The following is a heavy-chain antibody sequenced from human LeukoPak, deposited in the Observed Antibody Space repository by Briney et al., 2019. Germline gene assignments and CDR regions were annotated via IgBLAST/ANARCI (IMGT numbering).Heavy chain of an antibody. V-gene: IGHV3-23*01. J-gene: IGHJ5*02. Sequence: AGGSLRLSCAAFGFTFSNYAMSWVRQAPGKGLEWVSGIRGSGGSTYYAGSVKGRFTISRDNSKNTLYLQMNTLRAEDTAVYYCAKVGVVPNWFDPWGQGTLVTVSA. CDR3: AKVGVVPNWFDP. D-gene: IGHD2-15*01. CDR2: IRGSGGST. CDR1: GFTFSNYA.